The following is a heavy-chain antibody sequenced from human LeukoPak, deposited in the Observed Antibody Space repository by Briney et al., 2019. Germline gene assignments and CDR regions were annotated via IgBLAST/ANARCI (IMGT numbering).Heavy chain of an antibody. J-gene: IGHJ5*02. D-gene: IGHD2-2*01. V-gene: IGHV1-69*04. CDR1: GGTFSSYA. CDR2: IIPILGIA. CDR3: ARVLGLGYCSSTSCSYWFDP. Sequence: SVKVSCKASGGTFSSYAISWVRQAPGQGLEWMGRIIPILGIANYAQKFQGRVTITADKSTSTAYMELSSLRSEDTAVYYCARVLGLGYCSSTSCSYWFDPWGQGTLVTVSS.